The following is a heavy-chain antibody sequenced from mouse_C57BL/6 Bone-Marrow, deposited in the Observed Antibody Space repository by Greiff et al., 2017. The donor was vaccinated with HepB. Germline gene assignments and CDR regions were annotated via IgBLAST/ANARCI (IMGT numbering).Heavy chain of an antibody. J-gene: IGHJ2*01. D-gene: IGHD2-3*01. CDR3: ARRMGYFDY. Sequence: EVQLQQSGPELVKPGASVKISCKASGYSFTGYYMNWVKQSPEKSLEWIGEINPSTGGTTYNQKFKAKATLTVDKSSSTAYMQLKSLTSEDSAVYYCARRMGYFDYWGQGTTLTVSS. CDR2: INPSTGGT. CDR1: GYSFTGYY. V-gene: IGHV1-42*01.